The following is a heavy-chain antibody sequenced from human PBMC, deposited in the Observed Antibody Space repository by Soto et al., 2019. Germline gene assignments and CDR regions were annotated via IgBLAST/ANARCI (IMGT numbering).Heavy chain of an antibody. V-gene: IGHV4-59*01. J-gene: IGHJ4*02. D-gene: IGHD6-19*01. CDR2: IYYSGSI. CDR3: ARETAVAGTHYFDY. Sequence: PSETLSLTCTVSGGSISNYYWSWIRQPPGKGLEWIGYIYYSGSINYNPSLKSRVTISEDTSKNQFSLKMSSVTAADTAVYYCARETAVAGTHYFDYWGQGTLVTVSS. CDR1: GGSISNYY.